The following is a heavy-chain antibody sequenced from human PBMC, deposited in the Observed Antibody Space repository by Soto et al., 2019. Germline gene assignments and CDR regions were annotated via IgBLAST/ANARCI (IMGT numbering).Heavy chain of an antibody. CDR1: GFTFSSYG. CDR2: ISYDGSNK. CDR3: AKESHSSSWYSDWFDP. Sequence: GGSLRLSCAASGFTFSSYGMHWVRQAPGKGLEWVAVISYDGSNKYYADSVKGRFTISRDNSKNTLYLQMNSLRAEDTAVNYCAKESHSSSWYSDWFDPWGQGTLVTVSS. V-gene: IGHV3-30*18. J-gene: IGHJ5*02. D-gene: IGHD6-13*01.